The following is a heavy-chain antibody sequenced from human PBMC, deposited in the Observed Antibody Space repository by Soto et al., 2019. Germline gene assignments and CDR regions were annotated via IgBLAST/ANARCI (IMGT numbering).Heavy chain of an antibody. D-gene: IGHD6-13*01. CDR1: GFTFSSYA. CDR3: AKVPGYSSSWHFVPSWFDP. J-gene: IGHJ5*02. CDR2: ISGSGGST. Sequence: GGSLTLSCAASGFTFSSYAMSWVRQAPGKGLEWVSAISGSGGSTYYADSVKGRFTISRDNSKNTLYLQMNSLRAEDTAVYYCAKVPGYSSSWHFVPSWFDPWGQGTLVTVSS. V-gene: IGHV3-23*01.